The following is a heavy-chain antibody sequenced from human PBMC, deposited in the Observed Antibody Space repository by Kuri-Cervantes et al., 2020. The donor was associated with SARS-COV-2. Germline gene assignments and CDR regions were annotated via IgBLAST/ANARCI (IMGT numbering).Heavy chain of an antibody. CDR1: GFTFSSYS. CDR2: ICYSGST. D-gene: IGHD6-19*01. J-gene: IGHJ4*02. V-gene: IGHV4-39*01. CDR3: ASDHIAVAGTGDY. Sequence: ESLKISCAASGFTFSSYSMNWIRQPPGKGLEWIGSICYSGSTYYNPSLKSRVTISVDTSKNQFSLKLSSVTAADTAVYYCASDHIAVAGTGDYWGQGTLVTVSS.